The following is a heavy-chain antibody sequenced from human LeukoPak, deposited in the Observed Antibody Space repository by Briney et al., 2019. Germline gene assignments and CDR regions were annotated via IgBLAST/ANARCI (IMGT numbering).Heavy chain of an antibody. Sequence: SETLSLTCTVSGGSISSYYWSWIRQPPGKGLEWIGYKDYSGSTNYNRSLKSRVTISVDTSKNQFSLKLSSVTAADTAVYYCARVYYSSSYDYWYFDLWGRGTLATVSS. CDR1: GGSISSYY. CDR2: KDYSGST. J-gene: IGHJ2*01. D-gene: IGHD6-13*01. V-gene: IGHV4-59*01. CDR3: ARVYYSSSYDYWYFDL.